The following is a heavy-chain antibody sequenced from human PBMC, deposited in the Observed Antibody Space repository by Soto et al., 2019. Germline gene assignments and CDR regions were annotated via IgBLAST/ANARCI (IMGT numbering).Heavy chain of an antibody. V-gene: IGHV3-9*01. CDR1: GFTFDDYA. CDR3: AKDIYGGRHYYGSGSYSSCFDY. J-gene: IGHJ4*02. D-gene: IGHD3-10*01. Sequence: GGSLRLSCAASGFTFDDYAMHWVRQAPGKGLEWVSGISWNSGSIGYADSVKGRFTISRDNAKNSLYLQMNSLRAEDTALYYCAKDIYGGRHYYGSGSYSSCFDYWGQGTLVTVSS. CDR2: ISWNSGSI.